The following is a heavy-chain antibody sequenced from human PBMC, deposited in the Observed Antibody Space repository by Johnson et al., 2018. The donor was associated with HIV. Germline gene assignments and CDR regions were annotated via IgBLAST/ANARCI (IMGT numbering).Heavy chain of an antibody. D-gene: IGHD5-24*01. Sequence: VQLVESGGGLVQPGGSLRLSCAASGFIFRSYDMHWVRQTAGKGLEWVSAIGKVSDTYYSDSVKGRFGMSRENVKNSLYLQMNNLRAGDTAVYFCARESRDGPNLRAFEIWGQGTTVIVSS. CDR1: GFIFRSYD. CDR3: ARESRDGPNLRAFEI. CDR2: IGKVSDT. V-gene: IGHV3-13*01. J-gene: IGHJ3*02.